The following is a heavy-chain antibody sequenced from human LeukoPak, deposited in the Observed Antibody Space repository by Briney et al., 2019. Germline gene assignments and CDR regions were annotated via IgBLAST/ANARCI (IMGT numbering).Heavy chain of an antibody. CDR2: IYTSGST. J-gene: IGHJ4*02. Sequence: SETLSLTCTVSGGSIGSYYWSWIRQPAGKGLEWIGRIYTSGSTNYNPSLKSRVTISVDTSKNQFSLKLSSVTAADTAVYYCASGAIFGQWLLGVDYWGQGTLVTVSS. V-gene: IGHV4-4*07. D-gene: IGHD3-3*01. CDR1: GGSIGSYY. CDR3: ASGAIFGQWLLGVDY.